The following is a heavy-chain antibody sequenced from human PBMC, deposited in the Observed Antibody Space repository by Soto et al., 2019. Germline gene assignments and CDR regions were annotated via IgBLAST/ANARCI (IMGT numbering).Heavy chain of an antibody. CDR1: GGSFSGYY. CDR2: INHSGST. CDR3: ARGGLPKTAALFRFDP. D-gene: IGHD5-12*01. J-gene: IGHJ5*02. V-gene: IGHV4-34*01. Sequence: QVQLQQCGAGLLKPSETLSLTCAVYGGSFSGYYCSWIRQPPGKGLEWIGEINHSGSTNYNPSLTSRVTISVDTSKNQFSLKLSSVTAAGTAVYYCARGGLPKTAALFRFDPWGKGTLVTVSS.